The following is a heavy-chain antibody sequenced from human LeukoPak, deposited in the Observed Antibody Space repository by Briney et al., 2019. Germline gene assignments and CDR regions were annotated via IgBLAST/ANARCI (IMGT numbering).Heavy chain of an antibody. CDR2: ISSSSSYI. D-gene: IGHD2-15*01. Sequence: GGSLRLSCAASGFTFSSYSMNWVRQAPGKGLEWVSSISSSSSYIYYADSVKGRFTISGDNAKNSLYLQMNSLRAEDTAVYYCARGRMCSGGSCFFDYWGQGTLVTVSS. J-gene: IGHJ4*02. V-gene: IGHV3-21*01. CDR1: GFTFSSYS. CDR3: ARGRMCSGGSCFFDY.